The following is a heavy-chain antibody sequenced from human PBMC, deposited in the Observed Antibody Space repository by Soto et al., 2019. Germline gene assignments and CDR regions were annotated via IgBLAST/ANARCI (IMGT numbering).Heavy chain of an antibody. CDR1: GGSISSGGYY. CDR3: ARFGYCSGGSCSKQYYYYYYMDV. D-gene: IGHD2-15*01. Sequence: QVQLQESRPGLVKPSQTLSLTCTVSGGSISSGGYYWSWIRQHPGKGLEWIGYIYYSGSTYYNPSLKSRVTISVDTSKNQFSLKLSSVTAADTAVYYCARFGYCSGGSCSKQYYYYYYMDVWGKGTTVTVSS. CDR2: IYYSGST. J-gene: IGHJ6*03. V-gene: IGHV4-31*03.